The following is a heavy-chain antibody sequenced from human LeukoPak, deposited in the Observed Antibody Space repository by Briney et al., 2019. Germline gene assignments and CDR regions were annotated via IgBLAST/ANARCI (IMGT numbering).Heavy chain of an antibody. J-gene: IGHJ4*02. D-gene: IGHD2-15*01. V-gene: IGHV3-30-3*01. CDR3: ARVHPAKYFDY. CDR1: GLTFSSYN. CDR2: ISYDGSNK. Sequence: PGGSLRLSCAASGLTFSSYNMNWVRQAPGKGLEWVAVISYDGSNKYYADSVKGRFTISRDNSENTLYLQMNSLRAEDTAVYYCARVHPAKYFDYWGQGTLVTVSS.